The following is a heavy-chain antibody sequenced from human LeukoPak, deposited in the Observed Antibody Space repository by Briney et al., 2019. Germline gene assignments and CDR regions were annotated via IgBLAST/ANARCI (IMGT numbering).Heavy chain of an antibody. CDR2: ISAYNGNT. Sequence: ASVKVTCKASGYTFFSYGISWVRQAPGQGLEWMGWISAYNGNTNYAQKLQGRVTMTTDTSTSTAYMELRSLRSDDTAVYYCARDLAQNYDFWSPFDPWGQGTLVTVSS. D-gene: IGHD3-3*01. CDR3: ARDLAQNYDFWSPFDP. CDR1: GYTFFSYG. V-gene: IGHV1-18*01. J-gene: IGHJ5*02.